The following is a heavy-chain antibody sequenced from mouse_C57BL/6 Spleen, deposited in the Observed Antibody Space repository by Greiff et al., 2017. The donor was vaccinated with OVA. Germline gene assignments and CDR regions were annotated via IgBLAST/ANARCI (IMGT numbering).Heavy chain of an antibody. Sequence: QVQLKESGAELVKPGASVKMSCKASGYTFTTYPIEWMKQNHGKSLEWIGNFHPYNDDTKYNEKFKGKATLTVGKSSSTVYLELSRLTSDDSAVYYCARGYYGSSSWFAYWGQGTLVTVSA. CDR3: ARGYYGSSSWFAY. V-gene: IGHV1-47*01. CDR1: GYTFTTYP. CDR2: FHPYNDDT. J-gene: IGHJ3*01. D-gene: IGHD1-1*01.